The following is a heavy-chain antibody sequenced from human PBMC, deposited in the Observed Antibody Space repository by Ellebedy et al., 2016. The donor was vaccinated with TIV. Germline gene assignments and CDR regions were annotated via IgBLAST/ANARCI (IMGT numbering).Heavy chain of an antibody. D-gene: IGHD3-22*01. V-gene: IGHV3-48*02. CDR2: ISSSSSTI. CDR3: ASDNLYYYDSSGYWLGAINTDWYFDL. J-gene: IGHJ2*01. CDR1: GFTFSSYS. Sequence: GESLKISXEASGFTFSSYSMNWVRQAPGKGLEWVSYISSSSSTIYYADSVKGRFTISRDNAKNSLYLQMNSLRDEDTAVYYCASDNLYYYDSSGYWLGAINTDWYFDLWGRGTLVTVSS.